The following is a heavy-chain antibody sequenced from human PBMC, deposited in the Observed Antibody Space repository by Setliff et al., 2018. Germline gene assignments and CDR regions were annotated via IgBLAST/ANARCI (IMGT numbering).Heavy chain of an antibody. CDR2: IYYSGST. Sequence: SETLSLTCTVSGGSISSGDYYWSWIRQPPGKGLEWIGYIYYSGSTYYDPSLKSRVTISVDTSKNQFSLKLSSVTAADTAVYYCARVGYYDSSGYSFAFDIWGQGTMVTVSS. D-gene: IGHD3-22*01. J-gene: IGHJ3*02. CDR3: ARVGYYDSSGYSFAFDI. V-gene: IGHV4-30-4*08. CDR1: GGSISSGDYY.